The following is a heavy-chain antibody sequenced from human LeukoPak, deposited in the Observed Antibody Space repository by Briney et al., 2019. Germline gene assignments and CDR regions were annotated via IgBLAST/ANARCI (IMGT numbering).Heavy chain of an antibody. CDR1: GFTFSSYA. D-gene: IGHD5-18*01. Sequence: GGSLRLSCAASGFTFSSYAMSWVRQAPGKGLEWASAISGSGGSTYYSDSVQGRFTISRDNSKRTLFLQMNSLRAEDTAFYYCAKAELGVDTFFDYWGQGTLVTVSS. CDR2: ISGSGGST. V-gene: IGHV3-23*01. J-gene: IGHJ4*02. CDR3: AKAELGVDTFFDY.